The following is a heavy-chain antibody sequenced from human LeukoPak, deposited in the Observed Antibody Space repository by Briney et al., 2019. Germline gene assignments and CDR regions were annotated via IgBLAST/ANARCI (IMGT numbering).Heavy chain of an antibody. CDR2: VFYGGSS. D-gene: IGHD5-12*01. V-gene: IGHV4-39*02. J-gene: IGHJ4*02. CDR3: GRGLTYSGYDLFDF. CDR1: GDSIISNSRY. Sequence: SETLSLTCTVSGDSIISNSRYWGWIRQPPGKGLEWIGSVFYGGSSYYSPSLKSRVTMSIDTSKNQFSLTLNSVTAADTAVYYCGRGLTYSGYDLFDFWGQGTLVTVSS.